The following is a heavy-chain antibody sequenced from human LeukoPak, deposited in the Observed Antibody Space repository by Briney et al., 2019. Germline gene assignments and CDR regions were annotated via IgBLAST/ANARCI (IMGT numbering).Heavy chain of an antibody. CDR2: IHYTGSN. J-gene: IGHJ5*02. Sequence: AVTLSLTHTVWGGSISSYYWRWIRPPPPKELEGMGYIHYTGSNNHNPSLQSRVTISVDTSKNQFSLKLSSLTAAATAVYYCARSLSSSSWQNNWFDPWGQGTLVTVSS. CDR3: ARSLSSSSWQNNWFDP. V-gene: IGHV4-59*01. D-gene: IGHD6-13*01. CDR1: GGSISSYY.